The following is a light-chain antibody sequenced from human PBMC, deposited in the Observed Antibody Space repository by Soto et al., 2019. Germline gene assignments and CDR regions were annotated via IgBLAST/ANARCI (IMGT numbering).Light chain of an antibody. CDR1: SSNIGSNY. V-gene: IGLV1-47*01. CDR2: RNS. Sequence: QSVLTQSPSASGTPGQRVTISCSGSSSNIGSNYVFWYQQLPGTAPKVLMYRNSQRPSGVPDRFSGSKSGTSASLAISGLRSEDEADYYCASWDDSLSGFVVFGGGTQLTVL. CDR3: ASWDDSLSGFVV. J-gene: IGLJ2*01.